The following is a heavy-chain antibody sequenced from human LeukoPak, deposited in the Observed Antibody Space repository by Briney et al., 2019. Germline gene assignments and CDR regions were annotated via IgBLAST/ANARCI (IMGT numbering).Heavy chain of an antibody. CDR1: GFTFSSYA. J-gene: IGHJ6*02. CDR3: AKTARYSASWYDV. CDR2: ISGNGGST. D-gene: IGHD6-13*01. Sequence: PGGSLRLSCAASGFTFSSYAMSWVRQAPGKGLEWVSGISGNGGSTYYADSVKGRFTISRDNSENTMYLQMNSLRAEDTAVFYCAKTARYSASWYDVWGQGTTVTVSS. V-gene: IGHV3-23*01.